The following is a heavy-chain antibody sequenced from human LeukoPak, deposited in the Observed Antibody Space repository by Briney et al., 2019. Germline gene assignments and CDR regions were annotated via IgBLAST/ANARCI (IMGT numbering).Heavy chain of an antibody. V-gene: IGHV3-64*02. D-gene: IGHD3-3*02. CDR2: ISSNGNNT. Sequence: GGSLRLSCAASGFTVSDYAMHWVRQAPGKGLQYVSAISSNGNNTYYADSVKGRFTISRDNSKNTLYLQMGSLRAEDMAVYYCAREGGHLDFDYWGQGTLVTVSS. CDR1: GFTVSDYA. J-gene: IGHJ4*02. CDR3: AREGGHLDFDY.